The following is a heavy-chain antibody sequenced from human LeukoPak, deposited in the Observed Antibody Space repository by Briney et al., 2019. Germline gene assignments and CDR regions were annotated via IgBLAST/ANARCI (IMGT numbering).Heavy chain of an antibody. V-gene: IGHV5-51*01. D-gene: IGHD2-2*01. CDR3: ARSMRYCSSTSCYPYYYMDV. Sequence: GESLKISCKGSGYSFTSYWIGWVRQMPGKGLEWMGIIYPGDSDTRYSPSFQGQVTISADKSISTAYLQWSGLKASDTAMYYCARSMRYCSSTSCYPYYYMDVWGKGTTVTVSS. J-gene: IGHJ6*03. CDR1: GYSFTSYW. CDR2: IYPGDSDT.